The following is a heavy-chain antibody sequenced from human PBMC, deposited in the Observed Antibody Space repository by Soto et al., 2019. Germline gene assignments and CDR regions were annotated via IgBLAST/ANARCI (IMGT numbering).Heavy chain of an antibody. CDR3: ARGGVFSELRYLEAAPADY. D-gene: IGHD3-9*01. CDR2: IIPIFGTA. Sequence: SVKVSCKASGGTFSSYAISWVRQAPGQGLEWMGGIIPIFGTANYAQKFQGRVTITADESTSTAYMELSSLRSEDTAVYYCARGGVFSELRYLEAAPADYWGQGTLVTVSS. CDR1: GGTFSSYA. V-gene: IGHV1-69*13. J-gene: IGHJ4*02.